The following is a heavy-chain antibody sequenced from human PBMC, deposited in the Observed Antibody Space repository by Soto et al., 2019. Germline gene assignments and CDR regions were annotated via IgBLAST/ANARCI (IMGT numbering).Heavy chain of an antibody. CDR1: GGSFSGYY. CDR3: ARRDGYNKVPTFDY. V-gene: IGHV4-34*01. Sequence: QVQLQQWGAGLLKPSETLSLTCAVYGGSFSGYYWSWIRQPPGKGLEWIGEINHSGSTNYNPSLKSRVTISVDTSKNQFSLKLSSVTAADTAVYYCARRDGYNKVPTFDYWGQGTLVTVSS. D-gene: IGHD5-12*01. CDR2: INHSGST. J-gene: IGHJ4*02.